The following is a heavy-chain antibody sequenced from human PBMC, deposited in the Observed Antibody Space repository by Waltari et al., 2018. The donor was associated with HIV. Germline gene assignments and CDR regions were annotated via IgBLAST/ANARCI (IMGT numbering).Heavy chain of an antibody. CDR1: GGNFSSYA. J-gene: IGHJ6*02. Sequence: QVQLVQSGAEVKKPGSSVKVSCKASGGNFSSYAISWVRQAPGQGLEWMGGFIPSFGTEKDAQKFQGRVMIAADESTSTAYMELSGVRAEDTAVDDWAISRAGAMDVWGQGTTVTVSS. CDR3: AISRAGAMDV. D-gene: IGHD3-10*01. V-gene: IGHV1-69*01. CDR2: FIPSFGTE.